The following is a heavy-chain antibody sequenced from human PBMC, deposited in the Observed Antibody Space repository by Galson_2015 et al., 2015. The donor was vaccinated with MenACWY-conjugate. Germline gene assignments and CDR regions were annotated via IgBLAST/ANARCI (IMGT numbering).Heavy chain of an antibody. CDR1: GFTFRQYA. Sequence: SLRLSCAVSGFTFRQYAMSWVRQAPGTGLEWVAIISDSGAATHYIGSVKGRFTISRDNSKNTLYLQMSGLRAEDTALYYCAKDVYMDVWGKGTTVSVSS. CDR2: ISDSGAAT. J-gene: IGHJ6*03. V-gene: IGHV3-23*01. CDR3: AKDVYMDV.